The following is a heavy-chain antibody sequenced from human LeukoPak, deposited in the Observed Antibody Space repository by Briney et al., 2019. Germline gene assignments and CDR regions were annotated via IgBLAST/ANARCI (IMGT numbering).Heavy chain of an antibody. J-gene: IGHJ3*02. CDR3: AKDIFPYSSRGFYAFDI. V-gene: IGHV3-9*01. CDR2: ISWNSGSI. D-gene: IGHD6-13*01. Sequence: PGGSLSLSCAASGFTFDDYAMHWVRQAPGKGLEWVSGISWNSGSIDYADSVKGRFTISRDNAKNSLYLQMNSLRAEDTALYYCAKDIFPYSSRGFYAFDIWGQGTMVTVSS. CDR1: GFTFDDYA.